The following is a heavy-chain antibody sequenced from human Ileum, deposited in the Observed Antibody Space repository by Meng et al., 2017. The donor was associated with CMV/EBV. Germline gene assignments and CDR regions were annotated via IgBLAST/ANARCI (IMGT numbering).Heavy chain of an antibody. V-gene: IGHV3-23*01. Sequence: GESLKISCAASGFTFSSYGVSWVRQAPGKGLEWVSAITGSGRTTYYADSVKGRFTISRDNSKNTLYLHMNSLRAEDTAVYYCAKIDQQQNYFDCWGQGKLVT. CDR3: AKIDQQQNYFDC. CDR1: GFTFSSYG. CDR2: ITGSGRTT. D-gene: IGHD6-13*01. J-gene: IGHJ4*02.